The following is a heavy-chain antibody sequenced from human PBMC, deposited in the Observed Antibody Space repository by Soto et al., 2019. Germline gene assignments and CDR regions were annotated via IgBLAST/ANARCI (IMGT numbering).Heavy chain of an antibody. D-gene: IGHD5-18*01. Sequence: ASVKVSCKASGYTFTSYAMHWVRQAPGQRLEWMGWINAGNGNTKYSQKFQGRVAITRDTSASTAYMELSSLRSEDTAVYYCARGLNGYLHYFDYWGQGTPVTVSS. V-gene: IGHV1-3*01. CDR1: GYTFTSYA. CDR2: INAGNGNT. J-gene: IGHJ4*02. CDR3: ARGLNGYLHYFDY.